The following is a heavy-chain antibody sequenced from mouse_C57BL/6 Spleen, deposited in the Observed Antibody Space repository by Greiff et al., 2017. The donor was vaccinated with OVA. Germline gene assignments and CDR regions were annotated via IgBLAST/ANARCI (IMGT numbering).Heavy chain of an antibody. CDR1: GYAFSSSW. D-gene: IGHD1-1*01. CDR3: ARPYYYGSSYGYAMDY. CDR2: IYPGDGDT. J-gene: IGHJ4*01. Sequence: VQRVESGPELVKPGASVKISCKASGYAFSSSWMNWVKQRPGKGLEWIGRIYPGDGDTNYNGKFKGKATLTADKSSSTAYMQLSSLTSEDSAVYFCARPYYYGSSYGYAMDYWGQGTSVTVSS. V-gene: IGHV1-82*01.